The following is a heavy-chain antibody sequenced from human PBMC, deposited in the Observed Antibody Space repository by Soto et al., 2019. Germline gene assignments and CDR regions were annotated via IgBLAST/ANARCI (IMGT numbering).Heavy chain of an antibody. D-gene: IGHD3-22*01. CDR1: GFTFSNSP. CDR2: ISSDGGTT. Sequence: DVQLVESGEGLVQPGGSLRLSCTASGFTFSNSPMHWVRQAPGKGLEYVSAISSDGGTTFYADSVKGRFSISRDNSKNTLYLQMSSLRVEDTAVYFCARVFHHSGGYYYDYWGQGALVTVAS. CDR3: ARVFHHSGGYYYDY. V-gene: IGHV3-64*02. J-gene: IGHJ4*02.